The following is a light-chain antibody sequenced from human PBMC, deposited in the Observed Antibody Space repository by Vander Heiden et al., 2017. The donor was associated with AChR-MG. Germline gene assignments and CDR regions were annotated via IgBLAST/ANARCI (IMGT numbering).Light chain of an antibody. J-gene: IGLJ3*02. V-gene: IGLV2-14*03. Sequence: QSALTQPASVSGSPGQSITISCTGTSSDVGAYDYVSWYQQHAGKVPKLMIYDVSNRPSGVSNRFSGFKYGNTASLTISGLQTEDEADYYCSSYTISTTVVFGGGTRLTVL. CDR3: SSYTISTTVV. CDR2: DVS. CDR1: SSDVGAYDY.